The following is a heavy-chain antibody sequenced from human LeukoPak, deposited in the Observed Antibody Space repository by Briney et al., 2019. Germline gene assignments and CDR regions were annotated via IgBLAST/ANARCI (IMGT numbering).Heavy chain of an antibody. Sequence: GGSLRLSCAASGFSFSSYWMSWVRQAPGKGLEWVANIKQDGSEKYYVDSVKGRFTISRDNAKNSLHLQMDSLRAEDTAVYYCARGRYCSSSSCFFDYWGQGTLVTVSS. CDR1: GFSFSSYW. J-gene: IGHJ4*02. D-gene: IGHD2-2*01. CDR3: ARGRYCSSSSCFFDY. CDR2: IKQDGSEK. V-gene: IGHV3-7*01.